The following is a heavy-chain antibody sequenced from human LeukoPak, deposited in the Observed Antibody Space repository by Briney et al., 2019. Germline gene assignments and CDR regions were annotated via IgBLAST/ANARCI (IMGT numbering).Heavy chain of an antibody. J-gene: IGHJ5*02. CDR2: INHSGST. CDR1: GGSFSGYY. CDR3: ARDRPAPEAGWFDP. V-gene: IGHV4-34*01. Sequence: PSETLSLTCAVDGGSFSGYYWSWIRQPPGKGLEWIGEINHSGSTNYNPSLKSRVTISVDTSKNQFSLKLSSVTAADTAVYYCARDRPAPEAGWFDPWGQGTLVTVSS.